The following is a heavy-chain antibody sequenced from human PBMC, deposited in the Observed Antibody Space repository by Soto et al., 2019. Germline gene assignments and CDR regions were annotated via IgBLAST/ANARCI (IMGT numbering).Heavy chain of an antibody. CDR3: GRSSYDSTGYHGAFDV. Sequence: SETLSLTCTISGGSISSSAHYWGWIRQPPGKGLEWIGSIYYSGSTYYNPSLKSRVTISADTSKNQFSLKLSSVTAADTAVYFCGRSSYDSTGYHGAFDVWGQGTMVPVSS. J-gene: IGHJ3*01. D-gene: IGHD3-22*01. CDR2: IYYSGST. V-gene: IGHV4-39*01. CDR1: GGSISSSAHY.